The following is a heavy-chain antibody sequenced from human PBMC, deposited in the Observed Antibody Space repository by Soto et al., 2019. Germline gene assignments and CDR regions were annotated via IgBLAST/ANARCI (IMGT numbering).Heavy chain of an antibody. J-gene: IGHJ6*03. D-gene: IGHD6-6*01. CDR1: GFTLSGYA. CDR2: ISSNGVGT. V-gene: IGHV3-64*01. CDR3: ARRARPDFYCMDV. Sequence: ESVGGLAQPGGSLRLSCAASGFTLSGYAMDWVRQAPGKGLEYVSGISSNGVGTYYANSVQGRFTISRDNSKNTVYLQMGSLRPEDMAVYYCARRARPDFYCMDVWGKGTTVTVSS.